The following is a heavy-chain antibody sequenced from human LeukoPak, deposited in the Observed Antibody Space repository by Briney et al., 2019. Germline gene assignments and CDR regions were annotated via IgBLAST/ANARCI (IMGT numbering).Heavy chain of an antibody. V-gene: IGHV4-59*01. CDR3: ARGYYYEGLDY. CDR1: GGSISSYY. CDR2: IYYSGST. Sequence: SSETLSLTCTVSGGSISSYYWSWIRQPPGKGLEWIGYIYYSGSTNYNPSLKSRVTISVDTSKNQFSLKLSSVTAADTAVYYCARGYYYEGLDYWGQGTLVTVSS. J-gene: IGHJ4*02. D-gene: IGHD3-22*01.